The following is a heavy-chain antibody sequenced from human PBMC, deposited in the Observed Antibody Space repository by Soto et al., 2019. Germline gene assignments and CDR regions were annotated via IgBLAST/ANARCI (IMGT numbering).Heavy chain of an antibody. V-gene: IGHV3-30*18. CDR1: GFTFSSYG. J-gene: IGHJ4*02. CDR3: ANAAYCGGDCYSGLGY. D-gene: IGHD2-21*02. CDR2: ISYDGSNK. Sequence: QVQLVESGGGVVQPGRSLRLSCAASGFTFSSYGMHWVRQAPGKGLEWVAVISYDGSNKYYADSVKGRFTISRDNSKNPLYLHMNSLRAEDTAVYYCANAAYCGGDCYSGLGYWGQGTLVTVSS.